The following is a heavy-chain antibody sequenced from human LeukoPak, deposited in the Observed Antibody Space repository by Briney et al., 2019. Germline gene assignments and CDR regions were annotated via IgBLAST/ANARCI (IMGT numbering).Heavy chain of an antibody. J-gene: IGHJ3*02. CDR2: INPNSGGT. Sequence: ASVKVSCKAYGYTFTGYYMHWVRQAPGQGLEWMGWINPNSGGTNYAQKFQGRVTMTRDTSISTAYMELSRLRSDDTAVYYCAREDGSHSAFHIWGQGTMVTVSS. CDR3: AREDGSHSAFHI. CDR1: GYTFTGYY. D-gene: IGHD1-26*01. V-gene: IGHV1-2*02.